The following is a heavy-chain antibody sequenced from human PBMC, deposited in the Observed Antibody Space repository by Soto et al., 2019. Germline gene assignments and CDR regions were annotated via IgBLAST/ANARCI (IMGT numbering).Heavy chain of an antibody. V-gene: IGHV1-69*01. CDR3: ARSTGSGFRPGTHRLNWFDP. CDR2: IIPIFRTP. Sequence: QVQLVQSGAEVKQPGSSVKVSCQASGVTFSSFAISWVRQAPGQGLGWMGGIIPIFRTPNYAQKFQGRVTVTTDESTSSVYMELGRLRSEDTAVYYCARSTGSGFRPGTHRLNWFDPWGQGTLVTVSS. CDR1: GVTFSSFA. J-gene: IGHJ5*02. D-gene: IGHD5-12*01.